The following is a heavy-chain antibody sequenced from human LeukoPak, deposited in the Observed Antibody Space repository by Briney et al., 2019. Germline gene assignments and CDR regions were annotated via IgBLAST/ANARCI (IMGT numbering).Heavy chain of an antibody. CDR2: IWYDGSNK. D-gene: IGHD6-19*01. V-gene: IGHV3-33*01. Sequence: GGSLRLSCAASGFTFSSYGMHWVRQAPGKGLEWVAVIWYDGSNKYYADSVKGRFTISRDNSKNTLYLQMNSLRAEDTAVYYCARDLRTYSSGWYYYYGMDVWGQGTTVTVSS. CDR3: ARDLRTYSSGWYYYYGMDV. CDR1: GFTFSSYG. J-gene: IGHJ6*02.